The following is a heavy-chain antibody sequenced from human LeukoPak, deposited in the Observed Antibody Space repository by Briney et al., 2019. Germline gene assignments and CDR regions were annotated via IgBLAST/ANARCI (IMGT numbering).Heavy chain of an antibody. Sequence: GASVKVSCKASGGTFSSYAISWVRQAPGQGLEWMGGIIPIFGTANYAQKFQGRVTITADESTSTAYMELSSLRSEDTAVYYCARDFFFGPINSNWSGYYMADYWGQGTLVTVSS. CDR1: GGTFSSYA. V-gene: IGHV1-69*13. CDR3: ARDFFFGPINSNWSGYYMADY. J-gene: IGHJ4*02. CDR2: IIPIFGTA. D-gene: IGHD3-3*01.